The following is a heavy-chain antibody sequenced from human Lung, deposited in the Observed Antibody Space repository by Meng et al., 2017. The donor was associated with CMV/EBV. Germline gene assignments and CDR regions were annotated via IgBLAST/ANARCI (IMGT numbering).Heavy chain of an antibody. CDR3: ARDRVPEPPLEWPQL. D-gene: IGHD3-3*01. V-gene: IGHV3-21*01. J-gene: IGHJ2*01. CDR2: ISSSSGYI. CDR1: GFTFTRYT. Sequence: GESLKISCAASGFTFTRYTMNWVRQAPGRGPEWVSSISSSSGYIYYADSVKGRFTISRDNAKNSLFLQMRSLRAEDTAVYYCARDRVPEPPLEWPQLWG.